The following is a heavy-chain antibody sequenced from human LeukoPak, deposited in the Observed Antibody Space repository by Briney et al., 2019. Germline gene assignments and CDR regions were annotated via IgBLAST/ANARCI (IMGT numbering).Heavy chain of an antibody. D-gene: IGHD6-13*01. CDR2: IYTSGST. V-gene: IGHV4-4*07. CDR1: GGSISRYY. Sequence: SETLSLTCTVSGGSISRYYWSWIRQPAGKGLEWIGRIYTSGSTNYNPSLKSRVTMSVDTSKNQFSLKLSSVTAADTAVYYCARGSLEQLSHAIDIWGQGTMVTVSS. J-gene: IGHJ3*02. CDR3: ARGSLEQLSHAIDI.